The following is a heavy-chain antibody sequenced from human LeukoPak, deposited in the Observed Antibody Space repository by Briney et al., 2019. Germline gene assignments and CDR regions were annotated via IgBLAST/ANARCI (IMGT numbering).Heavy chain of an antibody. Sequence: SVKVSCKASGGTFSKYTISWVRQRPGQGLEWMGGITPLFGTASYAQKFQGRVTITADESASTAYMELSSLRSEDTAVYYCARRPVYYDSSGCFDYWGQGTLVTVSS. CDR1: GGTFSKYT. CDR3: ARRPVYYDSSGCFDY. J-gene: IGHJ4*02. CDR2: ITPLFGTA. D-gene: IGHD3-22*01. V-gene: IGHV1-69*13.